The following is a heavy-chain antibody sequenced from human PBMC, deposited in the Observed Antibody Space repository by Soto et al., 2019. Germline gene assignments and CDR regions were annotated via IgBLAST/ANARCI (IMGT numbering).Heavy chain of an antibody. CDR1: GGSLSGYY. CDR3: ATLGWRGSWTEEYDCYYGMDV. V-gene: IGHV4-34*01. D-gene: IGHD3-10*01. J-gene: IGHJ6*02. Sequence: SETLSLNGAVSGGSLSGYYWRCIRQPPGKRLEWIGEVNHIGSTNYNLSLKSRVTILVDTSKNQFSRRLSSVTAADPAVYYCATLGWRGSWTEEYDCYYGMDVLAQGTTVTVSS. CDR2: VNHIGST.